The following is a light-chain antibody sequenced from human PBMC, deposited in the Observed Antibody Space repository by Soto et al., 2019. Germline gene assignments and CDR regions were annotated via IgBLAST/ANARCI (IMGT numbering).Light chain of an antibody. J-gene: IGLJ3*02. CDR3: QSFDRDIQV. CDR1: SGSIASNF. Sequence: NFMLTQPHSLSESPGKTVTISCIRNSGSIASNFVQWYQQRPGRSPTTLIYEDNQRPAGVPDRCSGSIDSSSNSASLTISGLKTEDEADYYCQSFDRDIQVFVGGTKLTVL. V-gene: IGLV6-57*01. CDR2: EDN.